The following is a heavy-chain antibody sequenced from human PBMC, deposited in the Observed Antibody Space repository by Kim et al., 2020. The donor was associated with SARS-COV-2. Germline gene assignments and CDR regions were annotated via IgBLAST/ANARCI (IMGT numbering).Heavy chain of an antibody. CDR2: ISGSGGST. CDR3: AKVNYYGSGIYYFDY. V-gene: IGHV3-23*01. D-gene: IGHD3-10*01. Sequence: GGSLRLSCAASGFTFSSYAMSWVRQAPGKGLEWVSAISGSGGSTYYADSVKGRFTFSRDNSKNTLYLQMNSLRAEDTAVYYCAKVNYYGSGIYYFDYWGQGALVTVSS. J-gene: IGHJ4*02. CDR1: GFTFSSYA.